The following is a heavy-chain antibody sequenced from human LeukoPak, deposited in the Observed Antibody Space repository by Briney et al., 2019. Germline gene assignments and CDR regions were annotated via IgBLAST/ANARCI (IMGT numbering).Heavy chain of an antibody. Sequence: GGSLRLSCAASGFTFSSYAMSWVRQAPGKGLEWVSAISGSGGNTYYADSVKGRFTISRDNSKNTLYLQMNSLRAEDTAVYYCAKGVEFLGGYYLDYWGQGTLVTVSS. CDR2: ISGSGGNT. V-gene: IGHV3-23*01. CDR1: GFTFSSYA. J-gene: IGHJ4*02. D-gene: IGHD3-22*01. CDR3: AKGVEFLGGYYLDY.